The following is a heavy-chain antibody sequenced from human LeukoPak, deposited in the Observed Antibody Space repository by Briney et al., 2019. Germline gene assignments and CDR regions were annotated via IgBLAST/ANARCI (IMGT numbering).Heavy chain of an antibody. Sequence: PSETLSLTCTVSGGSISSGSYYWSWIRQPAGKGLEWIGRIYTSGSTNYNPSLKSRVTISVDTSKNQFSLKLSSVTAADTAVYYCGAAGTHPYNWFDPWGQGTLVTVSS. CDR2: IYTSGST. CDR1: GGSISSGSYY. D-gene: IGHD6-13*01. J-gene: IGHJ5*02. V-gene: IGHV4-61*02. CDR3: GAAGTHPYNWFDP.